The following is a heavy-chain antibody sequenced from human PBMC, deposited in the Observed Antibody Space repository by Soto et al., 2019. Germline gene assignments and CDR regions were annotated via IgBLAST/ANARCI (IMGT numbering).Heavy chain of an antibody. D-gene: IGHD2-21*01. CDR2: ISAYNGNT. CDR1: GYTFTSYG. J-gene: IGHJ5*01. CDR3: ARGLGIGSNWFDY. Sequence: ASVKVSCKASGYTFTSYGISWVRQAPGQGLEWMGWISAYNGNTNYAQKFQGWVTMTRDTSISTAYMELSSLRSEDTAVYYCARGLGIGSNWFDYWGQGTLVTVSS. V-gene: IGHV1-18*01.